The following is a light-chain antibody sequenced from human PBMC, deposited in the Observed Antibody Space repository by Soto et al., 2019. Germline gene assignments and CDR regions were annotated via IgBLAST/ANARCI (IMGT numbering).Light chain of an antibody. CDR3: QQLNSYPLT. J-gene: IGKJ4*01. CDR1: RGISSY. CDR2: AAS. V-gene: IGKV1-9*01. Sequence: IEVTQSPSSLSASVGDRVTITCRASRGISSYLAWYQQKPGKAPKLLIYAASTLQSGVPSRFSGSGSGTDFTLTISSLQPEDFATYYCQQLNSYPLTFGGGTK.